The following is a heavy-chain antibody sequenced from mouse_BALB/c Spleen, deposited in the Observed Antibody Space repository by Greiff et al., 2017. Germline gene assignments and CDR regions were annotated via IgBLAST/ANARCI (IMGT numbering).Heavy chain of an antibody. D-gene: IGHD2-3*01. CDR2: ISSGSSTI. V-gene: IGHV5-17*02. CDR3: ARRDGYSYYFDY. Sequence: EVQRVESGGGLVQPGGSRKLSCAASGFTFSSFGMHWVRQAPEKGLEWVAYISSGSSTIYYADTVKGRFTISRDNPKNTLFLQMTSLRSEDTAMYYCARRDGYSYYFDYWGQGTTLPGSS. J-gene: IGHJ2*01. CDR1: GFTFSSFG.